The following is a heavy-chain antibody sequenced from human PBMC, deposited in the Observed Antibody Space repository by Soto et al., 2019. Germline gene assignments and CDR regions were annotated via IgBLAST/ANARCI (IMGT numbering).Heavy chain of an antibody. CDR2: INHSGST. Sequence: SETLSLTCAVYGGSFSGYYWSWIRQPPGKGLGWIGEINHSGSTNYNPSLKSRVTISVDTSKNQFSLKLSSVTAADTAVYYCARGWVYGSGSFSYWGQGTLVTVSS. D-gene: IGHD3-10*01. CDR1: GGSFSGYY. CDR3: ARGWVYGSGSFSY. J-gene: IGHJ4*02. V-gene: IGHV4-34*01.